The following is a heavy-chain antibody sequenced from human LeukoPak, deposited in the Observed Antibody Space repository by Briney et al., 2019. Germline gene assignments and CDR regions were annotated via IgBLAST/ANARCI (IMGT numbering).Heavy chain of an antibody. V-gene: IGHV5-51*01. Sequence: GESLKISCKGSGYSFINDWIGWVRQMPGKGLEWMGIIYPGDSDTRYSPSFQGQVTISADKSISTAYLQWSSLKASDTAMYYCARHGGDCSSTICSYPFDYWGQGTLVTVSS. CDR1: GYSFINDW. J-gene: IGHJ4*02. CDR2: IYPGDSDT. CDR3: ARHGGDCSSTICSYPFDY. D-gene: IGHD2-2*01.